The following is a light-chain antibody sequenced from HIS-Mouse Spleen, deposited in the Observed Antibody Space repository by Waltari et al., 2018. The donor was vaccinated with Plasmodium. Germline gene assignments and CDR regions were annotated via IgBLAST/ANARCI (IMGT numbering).Light chain of an antibody. CDR3: QQRSNWPPIT. CDR2: DAS. Sequence: EIVLTQSPATLSLSPGERATLSCRASQSVRSYLAWYQQKPGQAPRLLSYDASNRATGIPARFSGSGSGTDVTLTISSLEPEDFAVYYCQQRSNWPPITFGQGTRLEIK. J-gene: IGKJ5*01. CDR1: QSVRSY. V-gene: IGKV3-11*01.